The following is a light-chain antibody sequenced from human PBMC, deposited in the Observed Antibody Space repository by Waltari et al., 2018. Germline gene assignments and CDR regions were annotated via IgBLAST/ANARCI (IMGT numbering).Light chain of an antibody. CDR2: GTN. J-gene: IGLJ2*01. V-gene: IGLV1-40*01. Sequence: QSVLTRPPSVSGAPGPSVTISCRGHSSHIGAAFPLHWYQHLPGTAPMLLVDGTNNRPSGVPDRFAGSRSGASASLAITGLQAEDEGSYHCQSYDSSLTAMVFGGGTKLTVL. CDR3: QSYDSSLTAMV. CDR1: SSHIGAAFP.